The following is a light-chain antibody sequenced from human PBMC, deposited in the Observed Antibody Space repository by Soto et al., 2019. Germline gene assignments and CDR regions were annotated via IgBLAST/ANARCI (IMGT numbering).Light chain of an antibody. J-gene: IGKJ5*01. CDR2: GAS. CDR1: QSVSSSY. Sequence: EIVLTQSPGTLSLSPGERDTFSCRASQSVSSSYLAWYQRKPGQAPRLLIYGASSRATGIPDRFSGSGSGTDLTLTISRLEADDFAVYYCQQYGSSPITFGQGTRLEIK. CDR3: QQYGSSPIT. V-gene: IGKV3-20*01.